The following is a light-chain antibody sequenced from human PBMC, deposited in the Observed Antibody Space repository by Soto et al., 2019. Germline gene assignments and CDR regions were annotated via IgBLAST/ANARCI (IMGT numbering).Light chain of an antibody. CDR3: QQYNTYSPGYT. J-gene: IGKJ2*01. V-gene: IGKV1-5*03. Sequence: DIQMTQSPSTLSESVGDRVTITCRASQSISTWLAWYQQKPGKAPKLLIYKASSLESGVPSRFSGSGSGTEFALTISSLQPDDFATYYCQQYNTYSPGYTFGQGTKLEIK. CDR1: QSISTW. CDR2: KAS.